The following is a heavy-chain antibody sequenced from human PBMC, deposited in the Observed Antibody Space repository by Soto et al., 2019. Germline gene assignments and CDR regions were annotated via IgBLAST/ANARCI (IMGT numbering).Heavy chain of an antibody. CDR1: GFTFNKYA. V-gene: IGHV3-64*04. J-gene: IGHJ4*02. CDR3: TRGGRSTSYYWEF. Sequence: VQLVESGGGLVQPGGSLRLSCSASGFTFNKYAMHWVRQAPGTGLEYVSGISDTGGSTFNADSVRGRFSISRDNAKNSLYLQMDSMRAEDTAVYYCTRGGRSTSYYWEFWGQGTLVTVSS. CDR2: ISDTGGST. D-gene: IGHD3-10*01.